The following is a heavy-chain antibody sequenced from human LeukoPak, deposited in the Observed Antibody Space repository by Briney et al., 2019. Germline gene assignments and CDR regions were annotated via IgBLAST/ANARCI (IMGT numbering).Heavy chain of an antibody. V-gene: IGHV3-30*03. J-gene: IGHJ4*02. Sequence: PGGSLRLSCAASGFTFNDYGMHWVRQAPDKGLEWVALISYDGSNKFYADSVKGRFTISRDNAKNSLYLQMNSLRAEDTAVYYCARGGAYFDYWGQGTLVTVSS. D-gene: IGHD1-26*01. CDR2: ISYDGSNK. CDR3: ARGGAYFDY. CDR1: GFTFNDYG.